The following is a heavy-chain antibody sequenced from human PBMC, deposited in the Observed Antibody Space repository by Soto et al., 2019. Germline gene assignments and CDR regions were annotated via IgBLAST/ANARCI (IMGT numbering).Heavy chain of an antibody. J-gene: IGHJ3*02. V-gene: IGHV1-2*04. CDR1: GYTFARLY. CDR3: ARSDYLERFDAFDI. CDR2: INPNSGGT. Sequence: GGSMKGSRKASGYTFARLYMHWVRQAPGQGLEWMGWINPNSGGTNYAQKFQGWVTMTRDTSISTAYMELSRLRSDDTAVYYCARSDYLERFDAFDIWGQGTMVTVSS. D-gene: IGHD4-17*01.